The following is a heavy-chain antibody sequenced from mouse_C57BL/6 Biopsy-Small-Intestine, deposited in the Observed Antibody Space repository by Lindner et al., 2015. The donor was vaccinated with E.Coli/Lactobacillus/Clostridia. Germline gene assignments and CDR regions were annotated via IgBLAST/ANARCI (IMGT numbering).Heavy chain of an antibody. Sequence: VQLQESGAELARPGASVKLSCKASGYTFTSYGINWVKQRTGQGLEWIGEIYPRSGDTYYNEKFRGKATLTADKSSSIAYMELRSLTSEDSAVYFCAREVTAIVTGDWYFDVWGTGTTVTVSS. J-gene: IGHJ1*03. CDR3: AREVTAIVTGDWYFDV. V-gene: IGHV1-81*01. CDR1: GYTFTSYG. D-gene: IGHD1-1*01. CDR2: IYPRSGDT.